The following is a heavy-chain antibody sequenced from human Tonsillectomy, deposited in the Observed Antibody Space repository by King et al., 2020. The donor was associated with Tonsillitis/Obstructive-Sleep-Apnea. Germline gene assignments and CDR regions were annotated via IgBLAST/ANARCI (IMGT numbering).Heavy chain of an antibody. V-gene: IGHV4-59*01. J-gene: IGHJ3*02. Sequence: VQLQESGPGLVKPSETLSLTCTVSGGSISSDYWRWIRQPPGKGLDWIGYICDSGSTNYNPSLKIRVTISVDTSKNQFSLNLSSVTAADTAVYYCARVITGTTFAFDIWGQGTIVTVSS. CDR1: GGSISSDY. CDR3: ARVITGTTFAFDI. CDR2: ICDSGST. D-gene: IGHD1-7*01.